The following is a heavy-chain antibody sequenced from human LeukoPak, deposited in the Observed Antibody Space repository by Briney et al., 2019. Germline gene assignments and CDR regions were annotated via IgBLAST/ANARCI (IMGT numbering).Heavy chain of an antibody. D-gene: IGHD3-16*01. CDR3: ARAQQSHARRGWGGGFDY. CDR1: GYTFTSYG. Sequence: ASVKVSCKASGYTFTSYGISWVRQAPGQGLEWMGWISAYNGNTNYAQKLQGRVPMTTDTSTSTAYMELRSLRSDDTAVYYCARAQQSHARRGWGGGFDYWGQGTLVTVSS. V-gene: IGHV1-18*01. CDR2: ISAYNGNT. J-gene: IGHJ4*02.